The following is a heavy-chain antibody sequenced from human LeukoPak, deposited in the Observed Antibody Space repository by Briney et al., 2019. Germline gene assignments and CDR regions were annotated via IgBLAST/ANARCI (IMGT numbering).Heavy chain of an antibody. Sequence: GRSLGLSCAASGFTFSSYGMHWVRQAPGKGLEWVAVIWYDGSNKYYADSVKGRFTISRDNSKNTLYLQMNSLGAEDTAVYYCARGSYGDYAEIIFDYWGQGTLVTVSS. J-gene: IGHJ4*02. CDR2: IWYDGSNK. D-gene: IGHD4-17*01. CDR3: ARGSYGDYAEIIFDY. V-gene: IGHV3-33*01. CDR1: GFTFSSYG.